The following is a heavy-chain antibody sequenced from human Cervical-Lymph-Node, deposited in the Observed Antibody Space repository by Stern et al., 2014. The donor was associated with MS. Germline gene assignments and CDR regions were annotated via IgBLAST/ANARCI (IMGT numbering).Heavy chain of an antibody. V-gene: IGHV1-69*01. CDR1: GGTFSNYA. CDR2: TNPLFGTT. Sequence: QVQLVQSGAEVKKPGSSVTVSCKASGGTFSNYAITWFRQAPGRGLEWMGDTNPLFGTTNYAQKFQGRVTMTAHESTATAYMELSGLRSEDTAVYYCAGDRHRSGFDHWGQGTLVTVSS. CDR3: AGDRHRSGFDH. J-gene: IGHJ4*02. D-gene: IGHD3-22*01.